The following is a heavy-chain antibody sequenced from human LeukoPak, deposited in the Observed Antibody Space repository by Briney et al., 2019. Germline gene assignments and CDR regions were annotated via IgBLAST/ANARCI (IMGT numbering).Heavy chain of an antibody. CDR2: ISSSSSYI. CDR3: AKDTDGAAAGTTWGH. D-gene: IGHD6-13*01. CDR1: GFTFSSYS. Sequence: PGRSLRLSCAASGFTFSSYSMNWVRQAPGRGLEWVSSISSSSSYIYYADSVKGRFTISRDNAKNSLYLQMNSLRAEDTALYYCAKDTDGAAAGTTWGHWGQGTLVTVSS. J-gene: IGHJ4*02. V-gene: IGHV3-21*04.